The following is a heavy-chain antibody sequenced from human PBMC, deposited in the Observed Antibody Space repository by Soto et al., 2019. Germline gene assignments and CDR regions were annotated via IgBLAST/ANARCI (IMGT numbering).Heavy chain of an antibody. J-gene: IGHJ5*02. CDR2: IFYLGSS. CDR3: ARHSLALRKNNWFDP. V-gene: IGHV4-39*01. D-gene: IGHD3-3*02. Sequence: SETLSLTCTVSGDSIISSDFYWGWARQPPGKGLEWIGSIFYLGSSYYNPSLKSRVTMSVDTSKNQFSLRLRSVTAADTALYFCARHSLALRKNNWFDPWGQGIMVT. CDR1: GDSIISSDFY.